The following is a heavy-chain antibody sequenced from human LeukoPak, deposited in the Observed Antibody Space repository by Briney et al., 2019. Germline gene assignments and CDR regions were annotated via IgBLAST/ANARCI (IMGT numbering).Heavy chain of an antibody. J-gene: IGHJ5*02. CDR1: GYSLTSYW. Sequence: GESLKISCKGSGYSLTSYWIGWVRQMPGKGLEWMGIIYPGDSDTRYSPSFQGQVTISADKSISTAYLQWSSLKASDTAMYYCTRHPGYYDILTGYYNRWFDPWGQGTLVTVSS. V-gene: IGHV5-51*01. CDR3: TRHPGYYDILTGYYNRWFDP. D-gene: IGHD3-9*01. CDR2: IYPGDSDT.